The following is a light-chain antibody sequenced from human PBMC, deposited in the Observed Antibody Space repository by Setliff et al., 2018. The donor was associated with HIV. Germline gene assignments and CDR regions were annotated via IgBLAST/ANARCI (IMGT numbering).Light chain of an antibody. J-gene: IGLJ2*01. CDR1: SVDIGAYNY. CDR2: DVS. Sequence: QSALAQPRSVSGSPGQSVTISCTGTSVDIGAYNYVSWYLQYPGKAPKLIIYDVSERPSGVPDRFSGSKSGNTASLTISAPQTEDDGDYYCCSYAAPYTYVVFGGGTKVTVL. V-gene: IGLV2-11*01. CDR3: CSYAAPYTYVV.